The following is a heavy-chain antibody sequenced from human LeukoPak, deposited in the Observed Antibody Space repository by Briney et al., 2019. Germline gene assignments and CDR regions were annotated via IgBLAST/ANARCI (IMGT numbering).Heavy chain of an antibody. Sequence: GGSLRLSCAASGFTFSGHSMTWVRQTPGKGLEWVSVIFGNGVKTYYADSLKGRFTVSRDNSKSTLYLQMNSLRADDTAVYYCARVGDWSNYFGMDAWGQGTTVSVSS. D-gene: IGHD3-16*01. CDR1: GFTFSGHS. V-gene: IGHV3-23*01. CDR3: ARVGDWSNYFGMDA. J-gene: IGHJ6*02. CDR2: IFGNGVKT.